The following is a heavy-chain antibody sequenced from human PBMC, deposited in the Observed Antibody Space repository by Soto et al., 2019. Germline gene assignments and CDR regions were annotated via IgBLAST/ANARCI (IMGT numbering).Heavy chain of an antibody. D-gene: IGHD3-3*01. CDR3: ARAPYDFWSGYPIDY. V-gene: IGHV1-18*04. J-gene: IGHJ4*02. CDR1: GYTFTSYG. Sequence: ASVKVSCKASGYTFTSYGISWVRQAPGQGLEWMGWISAYNGNTNYAQKLQGRVTMTTDTSTSTAYMELRSLRSDDTAVYYCARAPYDFWSGYPIDYWGQGTLVTVSS. CDR2: ISAYNGNT.